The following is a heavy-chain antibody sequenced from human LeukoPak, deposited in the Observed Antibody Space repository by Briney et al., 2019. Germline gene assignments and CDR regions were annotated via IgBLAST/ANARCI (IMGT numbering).Heavy chain of an antibody. CDR3: ARETYYDFWSGYYQDY. CDR1: GGSISSGSYY. V-gene: IGHV4-61*02. CDR2: IYTSGST. J-gene: IGHJ4*02. D-gene: IGHD3-3*01. Sequence: PSQTLSLTCAVSGGSISSGSYYWSWIRQPAGKGLEWIGRIYTSGSTNYNPSLKSRVTISVDTSKNQFSLKLSSVTAADTAVYYRARETYYDFWSGYYQDYWGQGTLVTVSS.